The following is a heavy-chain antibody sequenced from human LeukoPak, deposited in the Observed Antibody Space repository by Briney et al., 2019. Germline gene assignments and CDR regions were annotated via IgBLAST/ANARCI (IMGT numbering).Heavy chain of an antibody. V-gene: IGHV4-59*12. D-gene: IGHD3-10*01. CDR2: IYSSGST. J-gene: IGHJ6*03. Sequence: PSETLSLTCTVSGGSISNYYWSWIRQPPGKGLERIGYIYSSGSTNYNPSLKSRVTISVDTSKNQFSLKLSSVTAADTAVYYCARVIGSGSYYYYYYYMDVWGKGTTVTVSS. CDR1: GGSISNYY. CDR3: ARVIGSGSYYYYYYYMDV.